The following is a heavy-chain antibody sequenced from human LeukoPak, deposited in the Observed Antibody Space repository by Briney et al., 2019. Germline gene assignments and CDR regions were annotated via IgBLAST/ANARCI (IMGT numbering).Heavy chain of an antibody. D-gene: IGHD3-22*01. J-gene: IGHJ6*02. Sequence: PGRSLRLSCAASGLTFSSYGMHWVRQAPGKGLEWVAVISYDGSNKYYADSVKGRFTISRDNSKNTLYLQMNSLRAEDTAVYYCAKIGIDSSGYYLPTVYYYGMDVWGQGTTVTVSS. V-gene: IGHV3-30*18. CDR1: GLTFSSYG. CDR2: ISYDGSNK. CDR3: AKIGIDSSGYYLPTVYYYGMDV.